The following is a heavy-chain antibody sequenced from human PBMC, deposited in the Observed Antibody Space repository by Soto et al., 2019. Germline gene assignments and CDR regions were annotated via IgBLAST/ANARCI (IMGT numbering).Heavy chain of an antibody. V-gene: IGHV4-30-4*01. CDR3: ARELDGLETQGAFDI. J-gene: IGHJ3*02. CDR2: IYYSGST. CDR1: GGSISSGDYY. Sequence: QVQLQESGPGLVKPSQTLSLTCTVSGGSISSGDYYWSWIRQPPGKGLEWIGYIYYSGSTYYNPSLKRRVTISVDTSKNQFSLKLSSVTAADTAVYYCARELDGLETQGAFDIWGQGAMFTDSS.